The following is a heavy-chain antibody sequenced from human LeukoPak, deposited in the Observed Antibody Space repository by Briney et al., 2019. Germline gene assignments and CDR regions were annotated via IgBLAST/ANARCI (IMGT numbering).Heavy chain of an antibody. CDR1: GGSISSSSYY. J-gene: IGHJ5*02. CDR3: ARHDGYSNYYWFDP. D-gene: IGHD4-11*01. CDR2: IYYSGST. V-gene: IGHV4-39*01. Sequence: SETLSLTCTVSGGSISSSSYYWGWVRQPPGKGLEWIGSIYYSGSTYYNPSLKSRVTISVDTSKNHFSLKLSSVTAADTAVYYCARHDGYSNYYWFDPWGQGTLVTVSP.